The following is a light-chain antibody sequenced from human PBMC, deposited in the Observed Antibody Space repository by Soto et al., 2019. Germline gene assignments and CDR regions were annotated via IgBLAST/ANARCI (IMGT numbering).Light chain of an antibody. Sequence: EIVMTQSPATLSVSPGERATLSCRASQSVSSNLAWYQQKPGQAPRLLIYGASTRATGIPARFSGSGSGTEFTLTISSLQSEDFAVYYCQQYNNWPLTTFGGGTKGEIK. CDR1: QSVSSN. V-gene: IGKV3D-15*01. J-gene: IGKJ4*01. CDR3: QQYNNWPLTT. CDR2: GAS.